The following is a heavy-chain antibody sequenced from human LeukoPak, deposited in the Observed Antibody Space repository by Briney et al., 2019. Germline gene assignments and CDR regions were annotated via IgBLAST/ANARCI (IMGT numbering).Heavy chain of an antibody. Sequence: ASVKVSCKASGYTFTSYGISWVRQAPGQGLEWMGWISAYNGNTNYAQKLQGRVTMTTDTSTSTAYMELRSLRSDDTAVYYCARVRLRRYSDWLQGAPGWFDPWGQGTLVTVSS. D-gene: IGHD3-9*01. CDR1: GYTFTSYG. V-gene: IGHV1-18*01. CDR2: ISAYNGNT. J-gene: IGHJ5*02. CDR3: ARVRLRRYSDWLQGAPGWFDP.